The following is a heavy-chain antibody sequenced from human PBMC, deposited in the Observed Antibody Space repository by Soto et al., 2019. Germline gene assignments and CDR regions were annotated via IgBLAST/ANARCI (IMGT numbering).Heavy chain of an antibody. CDR1: GFTFSSYA. D-gene: IGHD6-19*01. Sequence: EVQLLESGGGLVQPGGSLRLSCAASGFTFSSYAMSWVRQAPGKGLEWVSAISGRGGSTYYADSVKGRFTISRDNSKNTLYLQMNSLRADDTAVYYCAKDRRAGTGADYWGQGTLVTVSS. CDR3: AKDRRAGTGADY. J-gene: IGHJ4*02. CDR2: ISGRGGST. V-gene: IGHV3-23*01.